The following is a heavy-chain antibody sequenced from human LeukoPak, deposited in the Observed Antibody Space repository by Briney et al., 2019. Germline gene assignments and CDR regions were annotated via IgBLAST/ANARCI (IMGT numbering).Heavy chain of an antibody. J-gene: IGHJ6*03. V-gene: IGHV1-18*01. Sequence: ASVKVSCKASGYTFTSYGISWVRQAPGQGLEWMGWISAYNGNTNYAQKLQGRVTMTTDTSTSTAYMELRSLRSDDTAAYYCARCHGRGYSYGYLYYYYYMDVWGKGTTVTVSS. CDR3: ARCHGRGYSYGYLYYYYYMDV. CDR2: ISAYNGNT. D-gene: IGHD5-18*01. CDR1: GYTFTSYG.